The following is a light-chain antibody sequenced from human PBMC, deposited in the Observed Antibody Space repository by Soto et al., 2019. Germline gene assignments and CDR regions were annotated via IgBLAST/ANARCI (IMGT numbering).Light chain of an antibody. Sequence: SRSPSTRSSSVGARVYLTCRSSQSISIWLAWYQQKPGKAPKLLIYEASTLQSGVPSRFTGSASGEEFTLTINSLQPDDFATYYCEQYISYRWFGQGTKVDIK. V-gene: IGKV1-5*01. CDR1: QSISIW. CDR3: EQYISYRW. CDR2: EAS. J-gene: IGKJ1*01.